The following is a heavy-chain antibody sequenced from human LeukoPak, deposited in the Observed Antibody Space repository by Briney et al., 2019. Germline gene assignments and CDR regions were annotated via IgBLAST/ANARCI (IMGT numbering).Heavy chain of an antibody. Sequence: GGSLRLSCAASGFTFSSYAMHWVRQAPGKGLEWVAVISYDGSNKYYADSVKGRFTISRDNSKNTLYLQMNSLRAGDTAVYYCARDRTAMDLLIDYWGQGTLVTVSS. CDR3: ARDRTAMDLLIDY. V-gene: IGHV3-30-3*01. D-gene: IGHD5-18*01. CDR2: ISYDGSNK. J-gene: IGHJ4*02. CDR1: GFTFSSYA.